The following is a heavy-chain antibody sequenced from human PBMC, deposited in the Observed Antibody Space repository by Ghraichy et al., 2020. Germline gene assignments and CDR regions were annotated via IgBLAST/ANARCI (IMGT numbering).Heavy chain of an antibody. CDR1: GGSISSSSYY. Sequence: SETLSLTCTVSGGSISSSSYYWGWIRQPPGKGLEWIASIYYSGSTSYNPSLKSRVTISVDTSKNQFSLKLSSVTAADTAVYYCARHVTEGGFLVVVPVIYYMDVWGKGTTVTVSS. D-gene: IGHD2-15*01. CDR3: ARHVTEGGFLVVVPVIYYMDV. CDR2: IYYSGST. J-gene: IGHJ6*03. V-gene: IGHV4-39*01.